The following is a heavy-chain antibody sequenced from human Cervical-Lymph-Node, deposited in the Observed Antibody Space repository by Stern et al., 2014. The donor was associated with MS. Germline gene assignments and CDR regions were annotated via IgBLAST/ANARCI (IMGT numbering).Heavy chain of an antibody. CDR2: IKAGNGNT. D-gene: IGHD2/OR15-2a*01. CDR1: GYTFSSYA. Sequence: QMQLVQSGAEVKKPGASVKVSCKASGYTFSSYAVHWVRQAPGQRPEWMGCIKAGNGNTRYSQTFQGRVTMTRDTSANIACLELSSLRSQDTAVYYCARDLKEGNIMYYYGMDVWGQGTTVTVSS. V-gene: IGHV1-3*01. CDR3: ARDLKEGNIMYYYGMDV. J-gene: IGHJ6*01.